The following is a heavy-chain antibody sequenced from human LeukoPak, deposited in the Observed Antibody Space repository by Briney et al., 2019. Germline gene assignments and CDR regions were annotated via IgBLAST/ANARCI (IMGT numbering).Heavy chain of an antibody. Sequence: SETLSLTCAVSGASIVRGGYYWSWIRQPPGKGLEWIGYIYHSGSTYYNPSLESRVSISVDTSKNHFSLQLNSVTPEDTAVYYCAREGAGFNSWGQGTLVTVSS. D-gene: IGHD6-19*01. CDR1: GASIVRGGYY. CDR3: AREGAGFNS. CDR2: IYHSGST. V-gene: IGHV4-30-2*01. J-gene: IGHJ4*02.